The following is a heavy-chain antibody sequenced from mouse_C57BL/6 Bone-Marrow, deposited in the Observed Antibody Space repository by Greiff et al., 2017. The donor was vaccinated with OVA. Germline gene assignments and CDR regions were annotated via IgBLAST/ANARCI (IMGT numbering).Heavy chain of an antibody. Sequence: EVQLVESEGGLVQPGSSMKLSCTASGFTFSDYYMAWVRQVPEKGLEWVANINYDGSSTYYLDSLKSRFIISRDNAKNILYLQMSSLKSEDTATYYCARDRANWDRDYYAMDYWGQGTSVTVSS. J-gene: IGHJ4*01. CDR1: GFTFSDYY. CDR2: INYDGSST. D-gene: IGHD4-1*01. CDR3: ARDRANWDRDYYAMDY. V-gene: IGHV5-16*01.